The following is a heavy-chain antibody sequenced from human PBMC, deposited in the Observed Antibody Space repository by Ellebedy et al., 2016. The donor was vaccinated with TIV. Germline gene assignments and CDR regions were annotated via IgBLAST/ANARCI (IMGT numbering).Heavy chain of an antibody. Sequence: GESLKISCAASGFTFSSSWMHWVRQVPGKGLVWVSRINGDDRDRSTVYADSVKGRFTISRDNAKNTLYLQMDRLRVEDTAVYYCATSPVLPSDWGQGTLVTVSS. CDR1: GFTFSSSW. D-gene: IGHD4/OR15-4a*01. V-gene: IGHV3-74*01. J-gene: IGHJ4*02. CDR3: ATSPVLPSD. CDR2: INGDDRDR.